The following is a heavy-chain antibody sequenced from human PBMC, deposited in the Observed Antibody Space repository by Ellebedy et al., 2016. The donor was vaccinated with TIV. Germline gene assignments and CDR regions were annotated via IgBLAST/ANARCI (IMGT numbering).Heavy chain of an antibody. V-gene: IGHV3-7*03. CDR2: INQDGTEK. J-gene: IGHJ4*02. Sequence: GESLKISCAASGFTFSSFWMSWVRQAPGKGLEWVANINQDGTEKYYVDSVKGRFTISRDTDRKSIFLVMNSLRDDDTATYYCARDRDRGITVGFDIWGQGTPVTVSS. D-gene: IGHD3-10*01. CDR3: ARDRDRGITVGFDI. CDR1: GFTFSSFW.